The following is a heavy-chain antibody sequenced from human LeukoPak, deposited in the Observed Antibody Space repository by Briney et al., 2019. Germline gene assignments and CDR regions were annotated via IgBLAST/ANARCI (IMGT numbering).Heavy chain of an antibody. D-gene: IGHD4-23*01. CDR2: IYHSGTN. CDR1: GGSISGGDYY. J-gene: IGHJ4*02. V-gene: IGHV4-31*03. Sequence: SETLSLTCTASGGSISGGDYYWSWIRQQPGKGLEWIGYIYHSGTNYYNPTLKSRATISVGTSKNQFSLKLSSVTAADTAVYYCARDRSGGNFYFDYWGQGTLVTVSS. CDR3: ARDRSGGNFYFDY.